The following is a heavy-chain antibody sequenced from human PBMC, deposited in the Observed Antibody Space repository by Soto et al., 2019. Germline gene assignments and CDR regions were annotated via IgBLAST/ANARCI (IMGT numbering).Heavy chain of an antibody. CDR3: ARGTRESGEWLLFVY. V-gene: IGHV1-8*01. CDR1: GYTFSTYE. CDR2: MNPDNGNT. Sequence: ASVKVSCKASGYTFSTYEINWVRRAAGQGLEWMGRMNPDNGNTGYAQKFQDRVTMTRNTSISTAYMELSSLRSDDTAVYYCARGTRESGEWLLFVYWCQGALVTV. D-gene: IGHD3-3*01. J-gene: IGHJ4*02.